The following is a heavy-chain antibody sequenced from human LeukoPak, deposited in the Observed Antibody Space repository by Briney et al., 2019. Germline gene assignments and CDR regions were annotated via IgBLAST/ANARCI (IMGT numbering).Heavy chain of an antibody. CDR2: IWYDGSNK. D-gene: IGHD2-2*01. Sequence: GRSLRLSCAASGFTFSSYGMHWVRQAPGKGLEWVAVIWYDGSNKYYADSVKGRFTISRDNSKNTLYLQMNSLSADDTAVYYCARRPAVVAAACFDYWGQGILVTVSS. V-gene: IGHV3-33*01. CDR3: ARRPAVVAAACFDY. J-gene: IGHJ4*02. CDR1: GFTFSSYG.